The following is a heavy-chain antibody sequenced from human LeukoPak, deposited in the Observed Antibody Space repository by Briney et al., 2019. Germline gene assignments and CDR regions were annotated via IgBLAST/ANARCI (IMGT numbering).Heavy chain of an antibody. CDR2: INHSGSI. J-gene: IGHJ3*02. V-gene: IGHV4-34*01. CDR3: ARQGYHDYVWGSYEIDI. Sequence: SETLSLTCAVYGGSFSGYYWSWIRQPPGKGLEWIGEINHSGSINYNSSLKSRVTISVDTSKNQFSLKLSSVTAADTAVYYCARQGYHDYVWGSYEIDIWGQGTMVTVSS. D-gene: IGHD3-16*01. CDR1: GGSFSGYY.